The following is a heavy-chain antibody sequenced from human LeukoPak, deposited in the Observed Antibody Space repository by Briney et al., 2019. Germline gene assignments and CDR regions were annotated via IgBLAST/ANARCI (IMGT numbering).Heavy chain of an antibody. V-gene: IGHV3-9*01. D-gene: IGHD6-13*01. CDR1: GFTFDDYA. CDR3: AKDRGSSSWFYFDY. J-gene: IGHJ4*02. Sequence: GRSLRLSCAASGFTFDDYAMHWVRQAPGKGLEWVSGISWNSGSIGYADSVKGRFTISRDNAKNSLYLKMNSLRAEDTALYYCAKDRGSSSWFYFDYWGQGTLVTVSS. CDR2: ISWNSGSI.